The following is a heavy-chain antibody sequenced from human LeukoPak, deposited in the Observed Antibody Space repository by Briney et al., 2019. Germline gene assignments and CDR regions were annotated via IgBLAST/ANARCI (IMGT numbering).Heavy chain of an antibody. J-gene: IGHJ4*02. CDR3: AKDGSRLEGLPIDY. CDR2: IRYDGSNK. D-gene: IGHD3/OR15-3a*01. CDR1: GLTFSSYG. Sequence: PGGSLRLSCAASGLTFSSYGMHWVRQAPGKGLEWVAFIRYDGSNKYYADSVKGRFTISRDNSKNTLYLQMNSLRAEDTAVYYCAKDGSRLEGLPIDYWGQGTLVTVSS. V-gene: IGHV3-30*02.